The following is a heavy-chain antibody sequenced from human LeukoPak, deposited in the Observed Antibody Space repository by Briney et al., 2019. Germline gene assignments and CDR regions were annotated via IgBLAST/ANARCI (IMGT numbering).Heavy chain of an antibody. V-gene: IGHV1-2*02. CDR2: INPNSGGT. J-gene: IGHJ4*02. CDR1: GYTFTGYY. Sequence: GASVKVSCKASGYTFTGYYMHWVRQAPGQGLEWMGWINPNSGGTNYAQKFQGRVTMTRDTSISTAYMELSRLRSDDTAVYYCARAPYSGVVVTLYYFDYWGQGTLVTVSS. D-gene: IGHD3-22*01. CDR3: ARAPYSGVVVTLYYFDY.